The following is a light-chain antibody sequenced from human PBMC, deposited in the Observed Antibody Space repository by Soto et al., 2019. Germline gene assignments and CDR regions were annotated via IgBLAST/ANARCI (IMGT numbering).Light chain of an antibody. CDR2: GNN. CDR1: SSNIGAHYD. V-gene: IGLV1-40*01. Sequence: QSVLTQPPSVSGAPGQTVTISCTGASSNIGAHYDVHWYQQLPGSAPKVLIYGNNNRPSGVPDRFSGSNSGSSASLAITGLQAEDEDAYYCQSFDTNLSVIFGGGTKVTVL. J-gene: IGLJ2*01. CDR3: QSFDTNLSVI.